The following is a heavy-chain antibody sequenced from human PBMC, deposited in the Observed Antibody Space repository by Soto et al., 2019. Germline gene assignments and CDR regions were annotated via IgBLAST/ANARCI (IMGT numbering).Heavy chain of an antibody. V-gene: IGHV4-31*03. J-gene: IGHJ6*02. CDR3: ARDANYYGSGSHPLYYYYGMDV. CDR2: IYYSGST. CDR1: GGSISSGGYY. D-gene: IGHD3-10*01. Sequence: SETLSLTCTVSGGSISSGGYYWSWIRQHPGKGLEWIGYIYYSGSTYYNPSLKSRVTISVDTSKNQFSLKLSSVTAADTAVYYCARDANYYGSGSHPLYYYYGMDVWGQGTRVS.